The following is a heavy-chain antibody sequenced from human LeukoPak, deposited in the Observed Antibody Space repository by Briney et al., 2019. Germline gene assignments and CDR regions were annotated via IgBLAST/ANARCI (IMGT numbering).Heavy chain of an antibody. CDR1: GFTFSSYG. Sequence: GGSLRLSCAASGFTFSSYGMHWVRQAPGKGLEWVAVITYDGSNKYYADSVKGRFTISRDNSKNTLYLQMNSLRAEDTAVYYCAKDKSPYCSSTSCYYYYGMDVWGQGTTVTVSS. CDR2: ITYDGSNK. V-gene: IGHV3-30*18. D-gene: IGHD2-2*01. J-gene: IGHJ6*02. CDR3: AKDKSPYCSSTSCYYYYGMDV.